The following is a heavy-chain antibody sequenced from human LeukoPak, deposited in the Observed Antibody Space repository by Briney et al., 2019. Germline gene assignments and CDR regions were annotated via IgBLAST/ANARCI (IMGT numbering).Heavy chain of an antibody. CDR1: GVSISSYY. CDR3: ARVDYDYTSFDY. D-gene: IGHD4-11*01. V-gene: IGHV4-4*07. J-gene: IGHJ4*02. Sequence: NPSETLSLTCPVSGVSISSYYWSWIRQPAGKGLEWIGRISTSGSTNYNPSPKSRVTMSVDTYKNEFSLKLSSVTAADTAVYYCARVDYDYTSFDYWGQGTLVTVSS. CDR2: ISTSGST.